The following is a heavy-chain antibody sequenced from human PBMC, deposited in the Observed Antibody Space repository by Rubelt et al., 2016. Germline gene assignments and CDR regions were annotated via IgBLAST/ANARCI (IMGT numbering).Heavy chain of an antibody. V-gene: IGHV4-4*08. CDR2: IYSSGST. CDR1: GGTMNYYY. J-gene: IGHJ1*01. D-gene: IGHD4-17*01. CDR3: ARAPSSMTTHPFEYFQH. Sequence: QVQLQESGPGLVKPSETLSLTCTVSGGTMNYYYWNWIRQPPGKGLEWIGNIYSSGSTYYNSSLKSRVTISVDTSKNQFSLKLSSVTAADTAVYYCARAPSSMTTHPFEYFQHWGQGTLVTVSS.